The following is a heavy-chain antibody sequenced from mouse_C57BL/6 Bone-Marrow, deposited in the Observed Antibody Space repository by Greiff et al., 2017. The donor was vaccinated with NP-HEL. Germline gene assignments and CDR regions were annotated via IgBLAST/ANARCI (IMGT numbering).Heavy chain of an antibody. CDR3: ARSDGNSPCYFEY. CDR2: IYPGSGST. Sequence: QVQLQQPGAELVKPGASVKMSCKASGYTFTSYWITWVKQRPGQGLEWIGDIYPGSGSTNYIEKFKSKATLTVDTSSRTAYMQLSSMTSEDSAVYYCARSDGNSPCYFEYWGKGTTLTVSS. D-gene: IGHD1-1*01. V-gene: IGHV1-55*01. J-gene: IGHJ2*01. CDR1: GYTFTSYW.